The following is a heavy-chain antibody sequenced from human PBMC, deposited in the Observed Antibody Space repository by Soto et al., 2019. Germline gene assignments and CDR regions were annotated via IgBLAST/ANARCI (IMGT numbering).Heavy chain of an antibody. D-gene: IGHD4-17*01. J-gene: IGHJ4*02. V-gene: IGHV2-5*02. CDR1: GFSLSTSGVG. CDR2: LYWDDDK. CDR3: AHRQRTVYFDY. Sequence: QITLKESGPTLVKPTQTLTLTCTFSGFSLSTSGVGVGWIRQPPGKALEWLALLYWDDDKRYSPTLKSRLTITKDTSKNQVVLTMTNMDPVDTATYYCAHRQRTVYFDYWGQGTLVTVSS.